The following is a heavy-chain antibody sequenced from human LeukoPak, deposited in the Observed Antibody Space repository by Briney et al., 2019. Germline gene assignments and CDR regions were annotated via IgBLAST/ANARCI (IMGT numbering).Heavy chain of an antibody. D-gene: IGHD6-6*01. CDR2: VSGSGGNT. V-gene: IGHV3-23*01. CDR1: GFTFSSYA. CDR3: AKAGYRGSSVNYFDY. Sequence: PGRSLRLSCAPSGFTFSSYAMSWVRQAPGMGREWLSAVSGSGGNTHYADSVKGRFTISRDNSQNTLSPQMNSLRAEDTAVYFCAKAGYRGSSVNYFDYWGQGTLVTVSS. J-gene: IGHJ4*02.